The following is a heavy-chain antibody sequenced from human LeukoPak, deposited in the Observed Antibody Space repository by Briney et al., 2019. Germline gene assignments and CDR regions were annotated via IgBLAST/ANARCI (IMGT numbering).Heavy chain of an antibody. CDR3: ATQVSGSYRY. CDR2: INSNGGST. Sequence: GGSLRLSCAASGFTFSNYAMSWVRQAPGKGLEWVSTINSNGGSTFYADSVQGRFTISRDNSKNTLYLQMNSLRAEDTAVYYCATQVSGSYRYWGQGTLVTVSS. CDR1: GFTFSNYA. J-gene: IGHJ4*02. D-gene: IGHD3-10*01. V-gene: IGHV3-23*01.